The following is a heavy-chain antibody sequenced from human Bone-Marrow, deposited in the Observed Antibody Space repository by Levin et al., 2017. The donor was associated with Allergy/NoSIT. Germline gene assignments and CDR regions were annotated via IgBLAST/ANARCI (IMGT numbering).Heavy chain of an antibody. CDR3: AVRSGRYDGGGAFDI. Sequence: ASVKVSCKASGYIFTTHYVTWVRQASGQGLQWVGWLNRNTGNTDYAQRFEGRVIMTWSSSTDSAYMELTRLRSDDTAVYYCAVRSGRYDGGGAFDIWGQGTLVTVSS. D-gene: IGHD6-19*01. CDR2: LNRNTGNT. CDR1: GYIFTTHY. V-gene: IGHV1-8*01. J-gene: IGHJ3*02.